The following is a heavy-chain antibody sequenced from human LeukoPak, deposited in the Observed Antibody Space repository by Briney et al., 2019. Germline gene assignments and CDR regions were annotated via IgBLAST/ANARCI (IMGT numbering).Heavy chain of an antibody. CDR1: GFTFSSYA. J-gene: IGHJ6*02. Sequence: GGSLRLSCAASGFTFSSYAMSWVRQAPGKGLEWVSSISRSGNRTYYADSVKGRFTISRDNSKNTLFLQMNSLRAEDTAVYYCAKNLYCGGGSCYPSALGMDVWGQGTTVTVSS. V-gene: IGHV3-23*01. CDR2: ISRSGNRT. CDR3: AKNLYCGGGSCYPSALGMDV. D-gene: IGHD2-15*01.